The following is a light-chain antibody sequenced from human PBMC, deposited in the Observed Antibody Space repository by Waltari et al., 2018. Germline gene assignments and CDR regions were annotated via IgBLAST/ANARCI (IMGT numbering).Light chain of an antibody. CDR2: TTS. CDR1: QDISRW. V-gene: IGKV1-12*01. CDR3: QQGFDTPWT. J-gene: IGKJ1*01. Sequence: DIKMTQTPSSLSASVGNKVTITRRASQDISRWLAWYQKKPGKAPKLLMYTTSTLQSGVPSRFSGGGSGTDYTLTISSLQPEDFATYYCQQGFDTPWTFGQGTKVEIK.